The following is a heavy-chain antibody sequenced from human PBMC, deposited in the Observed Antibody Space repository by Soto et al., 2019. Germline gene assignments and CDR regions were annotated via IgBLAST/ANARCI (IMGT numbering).Heavy chain of an antibody. CDR1: GGSISSYY. V-gene: IGHV4-59*01. D-gene: IGHD1-26*01. Sequence: QVQLQESGPGLVKPSETLSLTCTVSGGSISSYYWSWIRQPPGKGLEWIGYIYYSGSTNYNPSLKXRAXIXXXPSXNXXXXXXXXXTXADTAVYYCXXXYGGNFDYWGQGTLVTVSS. CDR3: XXXYGGNFDY. CDR2: IYYSGST. J-gene: IGHJ4*02.